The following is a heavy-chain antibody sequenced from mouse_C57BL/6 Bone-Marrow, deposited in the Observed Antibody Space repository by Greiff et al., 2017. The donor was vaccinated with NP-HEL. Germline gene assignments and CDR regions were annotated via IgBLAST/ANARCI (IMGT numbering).Heavy chain of an antibody. CDR2: IFPGSGST. CDR3: ARTYYGNYLAWFAY. V-gene: IGHV1-75*01. Sequence: VQLQQSGPELVKPGASVKISCKASGYTFTDYYINWVKQRPGQGLEWIGWIFPGSGSTYYNEKFKGKATLTVDKSSSTAYMLLSSLTSEDSAVYFCARTYYGNYLAWFAYWGQGTLVTVSA. CDR1: GYTFTDYY. D-gene: IGHD2-1*01. J-gene: IGHJ3*01.